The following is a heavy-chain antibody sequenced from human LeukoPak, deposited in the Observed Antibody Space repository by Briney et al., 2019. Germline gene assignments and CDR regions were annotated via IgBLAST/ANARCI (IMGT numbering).Heavy chain of an antibody. CDR1: GFTFSSYG. V-gene: IGHV3-30*18. J-gene: IGHJ4*02. CDR3: AKDRRGGGYDIDY. D-gene: IGHD5-12*01. Sequence: PGGSLRLSCAASGFTFSSYGMHWVRQAPGKGLEWVAVISYDGSSKYYADSVKGRFTISRDSSKNTLDLQMNSLRAEDTAVYHCAKDRRGGGYDIDYWGQGTLVTVSS. CDR2: ISYDGSSK.